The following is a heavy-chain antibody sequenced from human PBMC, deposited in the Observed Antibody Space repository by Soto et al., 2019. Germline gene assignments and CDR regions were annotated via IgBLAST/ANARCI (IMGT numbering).Heavy chain of an antibody. CDR3: ARDAPGTANDEFDI. CDR1: GFTFSSYW. CDR2: IKQDGSQI. Sequence: GGSLRLSCAASGFTFSSYWMSWVRQAPGKGLEWVANIKQDGSQIYYAGSVKGRFTISREDAKNSLYLQMDSLRAGDTAMYFCARDAPGTANDEFDIWGQGTMVTVSS. J-gene: IGHJ3*02. V-gene: IGHV3-7*05. D-gene: IGHD1-1*01.